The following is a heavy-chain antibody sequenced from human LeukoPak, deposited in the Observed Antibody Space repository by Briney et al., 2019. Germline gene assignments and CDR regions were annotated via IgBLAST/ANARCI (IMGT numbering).Heavy chain of an antibody. CDR2: IYPGDSDN. CDR1: GYSFTSYW. CDR3: ARRTKRYYSDSSGHAAPHFDS. V-gene: IGHV5-51*01. J-gene: IGHJ4*02. Sequence: GESLKISCKGSGYSFTSYWIGWVRQMPGKGLGWMGIIYPGDSDNRYSPSFQGEVTISADKPSSTAYLQWSSLKAAATARYYVARRTKRYYSDSSGHAAPHFDSWGQGTLVTVSS. D-gene: IGHD3-22*01.